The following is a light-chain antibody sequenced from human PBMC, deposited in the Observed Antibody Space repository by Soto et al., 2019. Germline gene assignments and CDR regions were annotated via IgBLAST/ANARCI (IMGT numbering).Light chain of an antibody. CDR1: SSDVGGYDF. CDR2: EVS. J-gene: IGLJ1*01. CDR3: SSYTSDWGV. V-gene: IGLV2-14*01. Sequence: QSALTQPASVSGSPGQPITISCTGTSSDVGGYDFVSWYQHHPGKAPKLIIYEVSTRPSGVSNRFSGSKSGNTASLTISGLQAEDEADYYCSSYTSDWGVFGTGTKVTVL.